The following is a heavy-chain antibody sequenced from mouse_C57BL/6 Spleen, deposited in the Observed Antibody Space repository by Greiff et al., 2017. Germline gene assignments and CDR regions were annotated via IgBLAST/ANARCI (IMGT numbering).Heavy chain of an antibody. V-gene: IGHV1-4*01. Sequence: VQLQQSGAELARPGASVKMSCKASGYTFTSYTMHWVKQRPGQGLEWIGYINPSSGCTKYNQKFKNKATLTADTSSSTAYMQLSSLTSEDSAVYYCASPINWDGGISFAYRGKGTLVTVSA. CDR1: GYTFTSYT. D-gene: IGHD4-1*02. J-gene: IGHJ3*01. CDR3: ASPINWDGGISFAY. CDR2: INPSSGCT.